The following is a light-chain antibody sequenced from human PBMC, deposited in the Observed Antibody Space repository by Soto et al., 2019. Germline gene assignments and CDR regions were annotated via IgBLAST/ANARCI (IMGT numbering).Light chain of an antibody. CDR2: DIS. Sequence: VMTQSPATLSVSPGERATLSCRAGQNIGSHLAWYLHRPGQPPRLIMYDISTRATGVPGRFVGSGSGTDFTLTISSLQTEDFALYYCQQYFYWPPGTFGQGTKVAI. CDR3: QQYFYWPPGT. CDR1: QNIGSH. V-gene: IGKV3-15*01. J-gene: IGKJ1*01.